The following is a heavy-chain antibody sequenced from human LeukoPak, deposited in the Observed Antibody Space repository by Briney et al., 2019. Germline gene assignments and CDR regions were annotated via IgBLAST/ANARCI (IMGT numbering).Heavy chain of an antibody. CDR3: ARDSSGYSSSWYFDL. Sequence: SETLSLTCTVSGGSITSYYWSWIRRTPGKGLEWIGYVHYSGTTSYNPSLKSRVTISADMSKNQFSLKLSSVTAADTAVYYCARDSSGYSSSWYFDLWGRGTLVTVSS. CDR2: VHYSGTT. V-gene: IGHV4-59*01. D-gene: IGHD4-11*01. CDR1: GGSITSYY. J-gene: IGHJ2*01.